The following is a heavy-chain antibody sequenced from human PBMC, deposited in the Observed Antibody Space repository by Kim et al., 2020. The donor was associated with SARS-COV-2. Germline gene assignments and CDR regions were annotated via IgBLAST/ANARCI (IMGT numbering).Heavy chain of an antibody. CDR2: ISGDGGST. CDR3: AKVTMVRGPRPLYYYGMDV. CDR1: GFTFDDYA. Sequence: GGSLRLSCAASGFTFDDYAMHWVRQAPGKGLEWVSLISGDGGSTYYADSVKGRFTISRDNSKNSLYLQMNSLRTEDTALYYCAKVTMVRGPRPLYYYGMDVWGQGTTVTVSS. J-gene: IGHJ6*02. V-gene: IGHV3-43*02. D-gene: IGHD3-10*01.